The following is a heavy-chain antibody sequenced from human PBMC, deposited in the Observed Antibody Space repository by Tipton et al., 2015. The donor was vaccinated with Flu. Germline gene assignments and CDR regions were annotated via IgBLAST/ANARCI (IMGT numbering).Heavy chain of an antibody. CDR3: AKVIPELVAGLDY. CDR2: ISGGGAIT. CDR1: GFTFSRYA. J-gene: IGHJ4*02. V-gene: IGHV3-23*01. Sequence: SLRLSCEASGFTFSRYAMSWVRQAPGKGLEWVSGISGGGAITYFADSVKGRFTISRDNSKNTLVLQMNSLRAEDTAVYYCAKVIPELVAGLDYWGQGTLVTASS. D-gene: IGHD6-19*01.